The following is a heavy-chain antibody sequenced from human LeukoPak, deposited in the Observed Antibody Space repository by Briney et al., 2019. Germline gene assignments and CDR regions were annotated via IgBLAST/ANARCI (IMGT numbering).Heavy chain of an antibody. J-gene: IGHJ4*02. Sequence: PSETLSLTCTVSGGSISSYYWSWIRQPPGRGLEWIGHIYYSGSTNYNASLKSRVTISVDTSKNQFSLKLSSVTAADTAVYYCARFKRAGGWSYFDYWGQGTLVTVSS. CDR1: GGSISSYY. V-gene: IGHV4-59*01. CDR3: ARFKRAGGWSYFDY. D-gene: IGHD6-19*01. CDR2: IYYSGST.